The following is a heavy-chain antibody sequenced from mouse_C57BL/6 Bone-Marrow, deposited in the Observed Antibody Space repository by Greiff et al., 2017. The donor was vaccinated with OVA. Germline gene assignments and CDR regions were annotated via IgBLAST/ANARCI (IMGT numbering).Heavy chain of an antibody. CDR2: ISSGGSYT. CDR1: GFTFSSYG. Sequence: EVQRVESGGDLVKPGGSLKLSCAASGFTFSSYGMSWVRQTPDKRLEWVATISSGGSYTYYPDSVKGRFTISRDNAKNTLYLQMSSLKSEDTAMYYCARHYYGSGLYWSLDVGGTGTTVTVSS. J-gene: IGHJ1*03. V-gene: IGHV5-6*01. CDR3: ARHYYGSGLYWSLDV. D-gene: IGHD1-1*01.